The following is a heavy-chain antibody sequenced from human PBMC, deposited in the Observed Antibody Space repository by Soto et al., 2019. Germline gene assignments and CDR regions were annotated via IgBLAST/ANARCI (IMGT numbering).Heavy chain of an antibody. V-gene: IGHV4-38-2*01. D-gene: IGHD2-15*01. CDR1: GYSISSGCF. J-gene: IGHJ5*02. CDR3: ARQDRVVAEGRWFDP. CDR2: MYHDGNT. Sequence: SETLSLTCAVSGYSISSGCFWGWIRQPPGKGLEWIANMYHDGNTHYNPSLKSRVTMSVDTSKNQFSLNLSSVTAADTAVYYCARQDRVVAEGRWFDPWGQGTLVTVSS.